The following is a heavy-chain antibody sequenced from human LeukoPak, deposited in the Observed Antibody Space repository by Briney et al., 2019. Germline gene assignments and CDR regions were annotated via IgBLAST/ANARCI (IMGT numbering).Heavy chain of an antibody. D-gene: IGHD2-2*01. V-gene: IGHV4-34*01. J-gene: IGHJ6*03. CDR3: ARGTLGYCSSTSCPRFYYYYYMDV. Sequence: SETLSLTCTVSGGSISSYYWSWIRQPPGKGLEWIGEINHSGSTNYNPSLKSRVTISVDTSKNQFSLKLSSVTAADTAVYYCARGTLGYCSSTSCPRFYYYYYMDVWGKGTTVTVSS. CDR2: INHSGST. CDR1: GGSISSYY.